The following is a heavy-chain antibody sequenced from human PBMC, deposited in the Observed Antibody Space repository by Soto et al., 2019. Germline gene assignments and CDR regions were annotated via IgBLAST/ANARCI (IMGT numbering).Heavy chain of an antibody. V-gene: IGHV4-39*01. CDR1: GGSISSSSYY. Sequence: PSETLSLTCTVSGGSISSSSYYWGWIRQPPGKGLGWIGSIYYSGSTYYNPSLKSRVTISVDTSKNQFSLKLSSVTAADTAVYYCARHFSRLDSSGWYIGSDNWFDPWGQGTLVTVSS. D-gene: IGHD6-19*01. CDR2: IYYSGST. J-gene: IGHJ5*02. CDR3: ARHFSRLDSSGWYIGSDNWFDP.